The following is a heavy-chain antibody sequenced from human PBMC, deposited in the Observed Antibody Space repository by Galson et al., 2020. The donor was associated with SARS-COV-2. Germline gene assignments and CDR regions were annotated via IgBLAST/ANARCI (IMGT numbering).Heavy chain of an antibody. V-gene: IGHV1-2*02. CDR1: GYTFTDYY. Sequence: ASVKVSCKASGYTFTDYYIHWVRQAPGQGLEWMGWVNPKSGGTKEAQKFQGRVTMTRDTSISIAYMELSRLRSDDTAVYYCARLRYDDILTGYVEDVWGQGTMVTGSS. D-gene: IGHD3-9*01. CDR2: VNPKSGGT. J-gene: IGHJ6*02. CDR3: ARLRYDDILTGYVEDV.